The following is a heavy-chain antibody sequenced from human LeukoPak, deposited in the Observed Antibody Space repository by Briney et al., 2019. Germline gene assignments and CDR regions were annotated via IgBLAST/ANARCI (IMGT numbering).Heavy chain of an antibody. V-gene: IGHV4-61*02. CDR3: ASPYSSSWYAGDY. J-gene: IGHJ4*02. D-gene: IGHD6-13*01. Sequence: SETLSLTCTVSGGSISSGSYYWSWIRQPAGKGLEWIGRIYTSGSTNYNPSLKSRVTISVDTSKNQFSLKLSSVTAADTAVYYCASPYSSSWYAGDYWGQGTLVTVSS. CDR2: IYTSGST. CDR1: GGSISSGSYY.